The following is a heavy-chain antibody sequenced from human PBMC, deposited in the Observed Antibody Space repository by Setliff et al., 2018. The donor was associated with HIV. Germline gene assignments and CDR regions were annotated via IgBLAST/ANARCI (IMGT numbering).Heavy chain of an antibody. CDR1: GFTFDDYA. J-gene: IGHJ5*02. V-gene: IGHV3-9*01. CDR2: ISWNSGSI. D-gene: IGHD5-18*01. CDR3: AKSPNRYSPLDWFDP. Sequence: GGSLRLSCAASGFTFDDYAMHWVRQAPGKGLEWVSGISWNSGSIGYADSVKGRFTISRDNAKNSLYLQMNSLRSEDAALYYCAKSPNRYSPLDWFDPWGQGTLVTVSS.